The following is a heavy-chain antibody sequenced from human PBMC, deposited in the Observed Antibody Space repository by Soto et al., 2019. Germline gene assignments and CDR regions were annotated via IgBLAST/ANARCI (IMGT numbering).Heavy chain of an antibody. D-gene: IGHD4-4*01. Sequence: GGSRRLSCAASGFTFGDHYMDWVRQAPGKGLEWVGRTRHRPNTYTTDYAASVRDRFTISRDDSKSSLYLQMNSLKTEDTAVYYCARGHSNYWDGMDVWGQGTTVTVSS. CDR3: ARGHSNYWDGMDV. CDR1: GFTFGDHY. V-gene: IGHV3-72*01. J-gene: IGHJ6*02. CDR2: TRHRPNTYTT.